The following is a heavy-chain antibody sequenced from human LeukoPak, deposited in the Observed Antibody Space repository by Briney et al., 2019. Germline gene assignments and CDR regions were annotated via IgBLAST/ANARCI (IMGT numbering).Heavy chain of an antibody. CDR1: GYIFTSYV. V-gene: IGHV7-4-1*02. D-gene: IGHD3-22*01. CDR3: ARGDYETHGYQTR. J-gene: IGHJ4*02. Sequence: ASVKVSCKASGYIFTSYVLHWVRQAPGQGLEWMGWIDTNTGNPTYAQGFTGRFVFSLDTSVSTAYLQISSLKADDTAMYYCARGDYETHGYQTRWGQGTLVTVSS. CDR2: IDTNTGNP.